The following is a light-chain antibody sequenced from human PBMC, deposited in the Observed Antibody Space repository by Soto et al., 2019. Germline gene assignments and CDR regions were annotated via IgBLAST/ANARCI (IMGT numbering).Light chain of an antibody. Sequence: QSVLTQPPSASGTPGQRVTISCSGSSSNIGSNYVYWYQQLPGTAPKLLIYRNNHRPSGVPDRFSGSKSGTSASLAITGLRSEDEADYYCAAWDDSLSANFVFGTGTKLTVL. CDR2: RNN. CDR3: AAWDDSLSANFV. V-gene: IGLV1-47*01. J-gene: IGLJ1*01. CDR1: SSNIGSNY.